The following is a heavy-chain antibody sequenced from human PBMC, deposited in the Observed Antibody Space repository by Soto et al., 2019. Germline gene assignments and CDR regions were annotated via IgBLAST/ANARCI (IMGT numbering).Heavy chain of an antibody. Sequence: ASVKVSCKASGYTFTGYYMHWVRQAPGQGLEWMGWINPNSGGTNYAQKFQGWVTMTRDTSISTAYMELSRLRSDDTALYYCARSRNSGWYFDYWGQGTLVTVSS. CDR2: INPNSGGT. V-gene: IGHV1-2*04. CDR3: ARSRNSGWYFDY. CDR1: GYTFTGYY. D-gene: IGHD5-12*01. J-gene: IGHJ4*02.